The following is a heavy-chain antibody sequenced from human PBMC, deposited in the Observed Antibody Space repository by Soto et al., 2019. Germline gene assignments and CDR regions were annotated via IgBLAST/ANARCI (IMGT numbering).Heavy chain of an antibody. J-gene: IGHJ4*02. CDR3: ARESPSGDTAMVTEDY. D-gene: IGHD5-18*01. V-gene: IGHV4-31*03. CDR2: IYYSGST. Sequence: PSETLSLTCTVSGGSISSGGYYWSWIRQHPGKGLEWIGYIYYSGSTYYNPSLKSRVTISVDTSKNQSSLKLSSVTAADTAVYYCARESPSGDTAMVTEDYWGQGTLVTAPQ. CDR1: GGSISSGGYY.